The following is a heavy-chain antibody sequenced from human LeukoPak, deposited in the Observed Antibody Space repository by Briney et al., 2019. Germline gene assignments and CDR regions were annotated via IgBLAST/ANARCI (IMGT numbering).Heavy chain of an antibody. CDR3: ARDRYYYDSSGYYYAIRYFDL. CDR1: GGTFSSYA. CDR2: IIPIFGTA. J-gene: IGHJ2*01. V-gene: IGHV1-69*13. Sequence: ASVKVSCKASGGTFSSYAISWVRQAPGQGLEWMGGIIPIFGTANYAQKFQGRVTTTADESTSTAYMELSSLRSEDTAVYYCARDRYYYDSSGYYYAIRYFDLWGRGTLVTVSS. D-gene: IGHD3-22*01.